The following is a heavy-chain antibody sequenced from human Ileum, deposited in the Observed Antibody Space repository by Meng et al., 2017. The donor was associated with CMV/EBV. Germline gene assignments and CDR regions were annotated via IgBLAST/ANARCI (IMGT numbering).Heavy chain of an antibody. J-gene: IGHJ4*02. CDR3: ARGESRGYYYFDY. CDR2: ISPSGNI. Sequence: VPLQESGPGLLRPSETLYLPCTVSGDSSSNYFWSWVRQPAAKNLEWIGRISPSGNINYIPSLKGRVTMSLDTSNNQIFLNLTSVTAADTALYFCARGESRGYYYFDYWGQGILVTVSS. V-gene: IGHV4-4*07. CDR1: GDSSSNYF. D-gene: IGHD3-22*01.